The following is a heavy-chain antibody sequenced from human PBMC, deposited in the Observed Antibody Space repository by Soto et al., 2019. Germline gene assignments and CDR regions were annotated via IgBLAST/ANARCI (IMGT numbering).Heavy chain of an antibody. V-gene: IGHV4-31*03. CDR3: ASVGGINWFDP. J-gene: IGHJ5*02. CDR2: IYYSGST. D-gene: IGHD3-16*01. Sequence: QVQLQESGPGLVKPSQTLSLTCTVSGGSISSGGYYWSWIRQHPGKGLEWIGYIYYSGSTYYNPSLKSRVTIPVDPSKNPFALKLSSVPAADTAVYYCASVGGINWFDPWGQGTLVTVSS. CDR1: GGSISSGGYY.